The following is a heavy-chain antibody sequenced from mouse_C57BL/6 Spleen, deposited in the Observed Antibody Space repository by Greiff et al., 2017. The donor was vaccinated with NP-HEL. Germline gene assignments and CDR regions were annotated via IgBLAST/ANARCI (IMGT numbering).Heavy chain of an antibody. CDR1: GYTFTSYW. CDR3: ARSGSTGWYYFDY. D-gene: IGHD3-1*01. J-gene: IGHJ2*01. V-gene: IGHV1-50*01. Sequence: QVQLQQPGAELVKPGASVKLSCKASGYTFTSYWMQWVKQRPGQGLEWIGEIDPSDSYTNYNQKFKGKATLTVDTSSSTAYMQLSSLTSEDSAVYYCARSGSTGWYYFDYWGQGTTLTVSS. CDR2: IDPSDSYT.